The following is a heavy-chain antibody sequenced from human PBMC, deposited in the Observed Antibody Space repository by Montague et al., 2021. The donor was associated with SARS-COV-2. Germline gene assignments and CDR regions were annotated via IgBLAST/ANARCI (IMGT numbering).Heavy chain of an antibody. J-gene: IGHJ6*02. CDR3: ARVLSYYGMDV. CDR2: IWYDGSNK. D-gene: IGHD3-10*01. Sequence: SRRLSLSASGFTFSSYGMHWVRQAPGKGLEWVAVIWYDGSNKYYADSVKGRFTISRDNSKNTLYLQMNSLRAEDTAVYYCARVLSYYGMDVWDQGTTVTVSS. CDR1: GFTFSSYG. V-gene: IGHV3-33*01.